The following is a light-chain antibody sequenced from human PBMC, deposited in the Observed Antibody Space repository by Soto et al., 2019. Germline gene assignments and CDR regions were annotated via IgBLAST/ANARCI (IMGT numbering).Light chain of an antibody. CDR2: RNN. J-gene: IGLJ2*01. CDR3: AAWDDSLSGRVL. V-gene: IGLV1-47*01. Sequence: QSVLTQPPSASGTPGQRVTISCSGSSSNIGSNYVYWYQQIPGTAPKLLIYRNNQRPSGVPDRFSGSKSGTSASLAISGLRSEDEADYYCAAWDDSLSGRVLFGGGTKLTVL. CDR1: SSNIGSNY.